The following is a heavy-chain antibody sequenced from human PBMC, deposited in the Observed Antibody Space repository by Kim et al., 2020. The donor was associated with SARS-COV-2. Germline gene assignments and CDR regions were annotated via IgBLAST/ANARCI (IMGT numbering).Heavy chain of an antibody. Sequence: GGSLRLSCAASGFTFSSYGMHWVRQAPGKGLEWVAVISYDGSNKYYADSVKGRFTISRDNSKNTLYLQMNSLRAEDTAVYYCAKGGRIQLWLLHYYYGMDVWGQGTTVTVSS. V-gene: IGHV3-30*18. CDR2: ISYDGSNK. CDR3: AKGGRIQLWLLHYYYGMDV. J-gene: IGHJ6*02. D-gene: IGHD5-18*01. CDR1: GFTFSSYG.